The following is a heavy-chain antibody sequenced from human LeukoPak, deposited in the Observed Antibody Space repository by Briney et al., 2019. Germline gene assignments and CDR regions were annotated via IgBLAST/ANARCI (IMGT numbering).Heavy chain of an antibody. CDR2: INHSGST. V-gene: IGHV4-39*07. CDR3: ARGEAMVTTFDY. Sequence: SETLSLTCTVSGGSISSSSYYWGWIRRPPGKGLEWIGEINHSGSTNYNPSLKSRVTISVDTSKNQFSLKLSSVTAADTAVYYCARGEAMVTTFDYWGQGTLVTVSS. CDR1: GGSISSSSYY. D-gene: IGHD5-18*01. J-gene: IGHJ4*02.